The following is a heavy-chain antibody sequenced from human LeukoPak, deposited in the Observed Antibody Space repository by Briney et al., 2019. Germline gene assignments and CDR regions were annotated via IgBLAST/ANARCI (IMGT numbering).Heavy chain of an antibody. CDR3: AKDRFTQYYYMDV. V-gene: IGHV3-30*02. D-gene: IGHD3-10*01. CDR2: IRYDGRNK. CDR1: GITFSNYG. Sequence: GGSLRLSCTASGITFSNYGIHWVRQAPGKGLEWVAFIRYDGRNKDYADSVKGRFTISRDNSKNTLFLQMNSLRTEDTAVYYCAKDRFTQYYYMDVWGKGTTVTISS. J-gene: IGHJ6*03.